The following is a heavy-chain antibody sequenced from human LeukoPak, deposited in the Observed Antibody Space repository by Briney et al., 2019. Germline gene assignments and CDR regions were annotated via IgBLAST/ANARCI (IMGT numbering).Heavy chain of an antibody. CDR1: GGSISSSSYY. Sequence: SETLSLTCTVSGGSISSSSYYWGWIRQPPGKGLEWIGSIYYSGSTYYNPSLKSQVSISIDTSKNQFSLKLTSVTAADTAVYYCARQTGSGLFILPGGQGTLVTVSS. V-gene: IGHV4-39*01. CDR3: ARQTGSGLFILP. D-gene: IGHD3/OR15-3a*01. J-gene: IGHJ4*02. CDR2: IYYSGST.